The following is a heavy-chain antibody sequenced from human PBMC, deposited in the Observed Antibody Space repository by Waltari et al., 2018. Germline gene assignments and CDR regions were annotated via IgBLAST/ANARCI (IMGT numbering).Heavy chain of an antibody. CDR1: GGSISSSSYY. CDR3: ASYGSGSAAAFDY. D-gene: IGHD3-10*01. Sequence: QLQLQESGPGLVKPSETLSLTCTVSGGSISSSSYYWGWIRPPPGKGLEWIGSIYYSGSTDDNPSRKSRVTISVDTSKNQFSLKLSSVTAAETAVYYCASYGSGSAAAFDYWGQGTLVTVSS. CDR2: IYYSGST. J-gene: IGHJ4*02. V-gene: IGHV4-39*07.